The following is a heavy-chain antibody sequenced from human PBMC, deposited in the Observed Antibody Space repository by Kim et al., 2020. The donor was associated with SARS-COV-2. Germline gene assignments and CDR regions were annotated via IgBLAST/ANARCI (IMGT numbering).Heavy chain of an antibody. J-gene: IGHJ5*02. CDR2: MNPNSGNT. Sequence: ASVKVSCKASGYTFTSYDINWVRQATGQGLEWMGWMNPNSGNTGYAQKFQGRVTMTRNTSISTAYMELSCLRSEDTAVYYCARGRRFSSGWAGWFDPWGQGTLVTVSS. D-gene: IGHD6-19*01. CDR3: ARGRRFSSGWAGWFDP. CDR1: GYTFTSYD. V-gene: IGHV1-8*01.